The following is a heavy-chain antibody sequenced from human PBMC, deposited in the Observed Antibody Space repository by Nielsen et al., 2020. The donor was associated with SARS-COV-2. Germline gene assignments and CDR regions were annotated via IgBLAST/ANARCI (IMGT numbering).Heavy chain of an antibody. J-gene: IGHJ5*02. CDR1: GYTFTGYY. CDR2: FDPEDGET. Sequence: ASVKVSCKASGYTFTGYYMHWVRQAPGKGLEWMGGFDPEDGETIYAQKFQGRVTMTEDTSTDTAYMELSSLRSEDTAVYYCATSAVAGTPNWFDPWGQGMLVTVSS. D-gene: IGHD6-19*01. CDR3: ATSAVAGTPNWFDP. V-gene: IGHV1-24*01.